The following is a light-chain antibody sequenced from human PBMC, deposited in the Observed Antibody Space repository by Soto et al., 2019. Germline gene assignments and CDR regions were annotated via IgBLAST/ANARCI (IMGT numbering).Light chain of an antibody. CDR3: TSQTTSGIRV. CDR1: STDVGDSNH. J-gene: IGLJ1*01. CDR2: EVS. Sequence: QSALTQPASVSGSPGQSITISCTGTSTDVGDSNHVSWYQHHPGKAPKLIIYEVSYRPSGVSNRFSGSKSAYTASLTISGLQAEDEADYYCTSQTTSGIRVFGTGTKLTVL. V-gene: IGLV2-14*01.